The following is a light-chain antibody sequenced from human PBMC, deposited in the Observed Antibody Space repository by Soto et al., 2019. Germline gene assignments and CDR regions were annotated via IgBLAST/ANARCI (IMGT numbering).Light chain of an antibody. CDR1: QSVSNN. Sequence: EIVLTQSPATLSLSPGERATLSCRASQSVSNNLAWYQEKPGQAPRLLIHGATTRATGIPARFSGSGSGTEFTLTISSLQSEDFAVYYCQQYNDWPPVITFGQGTRLEI. J-gene: IGKJ5*01. CDR3: QQYNDWPPVIT. CDR2: GAT. V-gene: IGKV3-15*01.